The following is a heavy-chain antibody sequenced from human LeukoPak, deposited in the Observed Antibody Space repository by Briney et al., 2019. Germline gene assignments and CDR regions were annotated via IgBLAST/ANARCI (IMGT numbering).Heavy chain of an antibody. J-gene: IGHJ5*02. CDR2: IYYSGST. CDR3: ARHGPGRWLQSVVVWFDP. Sequence: SETLSLNCTVTVGSISSSSYYWGWIREPPGKGLEGIGSIYYSGSTYYNPSLKSRVTISVDTSKNQFSLKLSSVTAADTAVYYCARHGPGRWLQSVVVWFDPCGQGTLVTVSS. D-gene: IGHD5-24*01. CDR1: VGSISSSSYY. V-gene: IGHV4-39*01.